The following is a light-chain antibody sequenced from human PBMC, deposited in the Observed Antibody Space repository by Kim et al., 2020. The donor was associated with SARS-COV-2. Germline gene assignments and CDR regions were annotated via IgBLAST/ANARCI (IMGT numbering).Light chain of an antibody. CDR1: QSVSSY. J-gene: IGKJ4*01. V-gene: IGKV3-11*01. Sequence: WSPGERATLACRASQSVSSYLAWYQQKPGQAPRLLIYDASNRATAIPARFSGSGSGTDFTLTISSLEPEDFAVYYCQQRTNWPLTFGGGTKVDIK. CDR2: DAS. CDR3: QQRTNWPLT.